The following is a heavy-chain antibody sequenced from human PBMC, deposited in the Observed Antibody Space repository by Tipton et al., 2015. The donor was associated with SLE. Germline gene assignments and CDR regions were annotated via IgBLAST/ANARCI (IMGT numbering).Heavy chain of an antibody. V-gene: IGHV4-59*01. CDR2: IYHSGST. D-gene: IGHD3-22*01. J-gene: IGHJ4*02. Sequence: TLSLTCTVAGGSINSYYWSWIRQSPGKGLEWIAYIYHSGSTKYNPSLKSRLTISIDTSKKQFSLKLSSVTAADTAVYYCARLTYYDSTGSFDSWGQGTLVTVSS. CDR1: GGSINSYY. CDR3: ARLTYYDSTGSFDS.